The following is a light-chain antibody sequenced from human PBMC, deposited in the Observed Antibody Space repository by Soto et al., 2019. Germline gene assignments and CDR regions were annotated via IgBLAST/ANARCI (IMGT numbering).Light chain of an antibody. V-gene: IGKV3-15*01. J-gene: IGKJ4*02. Sequence: EIVMTQSPATLSVSPGERATLSCRASQSVSNNLAWYQQKPGQAPRLLIYDASTRATGIPARFSGSGSGTEFTLAISSLQSEDFAVYYCQQYNSWPRLTFGGGTKVEI. CDR2: DAS. CDR3: QQYNSWPRLT. CDR1: QSVSNN.